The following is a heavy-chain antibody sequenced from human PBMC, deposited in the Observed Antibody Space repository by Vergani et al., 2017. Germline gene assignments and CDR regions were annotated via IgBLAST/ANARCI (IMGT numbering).Heavy chain of an antibody. Sequence: EVQPVESGGGLVQPGGSLRLSCAASGFTFSSYWMSWVRQAPGKGLEWVANIKQDGSEKYYVDSVKGRFTISRDNAKNSLYPQMNSLRAEDTAVYYCARAPADFFGANDAFDIWGQGTMVTVSS. J-gene: IGHJ3*02. CDR1: GFTFSSYW. CDR3: ARAPADFFGANDAFDI. V-gene: IGHV3-7*01. D-gene: IGHD3-10*01. CDR2: IKQDGSEK.